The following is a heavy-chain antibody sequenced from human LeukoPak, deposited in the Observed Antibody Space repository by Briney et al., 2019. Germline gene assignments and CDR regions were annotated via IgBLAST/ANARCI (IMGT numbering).Heavy chain of an antibody. D-gene: IGHD1-26*01. CDR1: GGSFSGNY. CDR2: SSPTGDIT. CDR3: ARENSGSYREFDY. Sequence: SETLSLTCAVYGGSFSGNYWTLIRQTPGRGLEWIGKSSPTGDITGYNPSLKGRATISVDSSKNQFSLKLSSVTAADTAVFYCARENSGSYREFDYWGQGTLVTVSS. J-gene: IGHJ4*02. V-gene: IGHV4-34*01.